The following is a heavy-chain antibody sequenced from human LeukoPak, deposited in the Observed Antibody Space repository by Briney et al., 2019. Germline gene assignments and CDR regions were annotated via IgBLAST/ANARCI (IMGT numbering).Heavy chain of an antibody. CDR2: ISSSSSSI. CDR3: ASYYGSGSYYNVVDY. J-gene: IGHJ4*02. V-gene: IGHV3-48*01. Sequence: GGSLRLSCAASGFTLSSYSMNWVRQAPGKGLEWVSYISSSSSSIYYADSVKGRFTISRDNAKNSLYLQMNSLRAEDTAVYYCASYYGSGSYYNVVDYWGQGTLVTVSS. CDR1: GFTLSSYS. D-gene: IGHD3-10*01.